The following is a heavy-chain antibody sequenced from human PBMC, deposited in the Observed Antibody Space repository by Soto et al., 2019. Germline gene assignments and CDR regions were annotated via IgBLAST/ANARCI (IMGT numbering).Heavy chain of an antibody. CDR3: ARRYGYSFDY. D-gene: IGHD5-18*01. V-gene: IGHV4-59*08. CDR2: IYYRGST. Sequence: SETLSLTCTVSGGSISSYYWSWIRQPPGKGLEWIGYIYYRGSTNYNPSLKSRVNISVDTSKNQLSLKLSSVTAADTAVYYCARRYGYSFDYWGQGTLVTVS. J-gene: IGHJ4*02. CDR1: GGSISSYY.